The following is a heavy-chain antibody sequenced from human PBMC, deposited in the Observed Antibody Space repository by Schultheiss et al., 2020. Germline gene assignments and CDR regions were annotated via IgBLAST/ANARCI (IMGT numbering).Heavy chain of an antibody. D-gene: IGHD5/OR15-5a*01. CDR2: IYYSGST. J-gene: IGHJ4*02. Sequence: SETLSLTCTVSGGSISSSSYYWGWIRQPPGKGLEWIGSIYYSGSTYYNPSLKSRVTISVDTSKNQFSLKLSSVTAADTAVYYCARGLVSTAGGFDYWGQGTLVTVSS. V-gene: IGHV4-39*07. CDR3: ARGLVSTAGGFDY. CDR1: GGSISSSSYY.